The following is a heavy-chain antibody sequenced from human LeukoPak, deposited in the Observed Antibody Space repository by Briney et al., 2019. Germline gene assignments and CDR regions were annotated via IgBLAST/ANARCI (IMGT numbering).Heavy chain of an antibody. Sequence: KPSETLSLTCAASGYSISSGYYWGWIRQPPGKGLEWIGSIYHSGSTYYNPSLKSRVTISVDTSKNQFSLKLSSVTAADTAVYYCARDYSNYVRGFDYWGQGTLVTVSS. CDR3: ARDYSNYVRGFDY. J-gene: IGHJ4*02. V-gene: IGHV4-38-2*01. CDR2: IYHSGST. CDR1: GYSISSGYY. D-gene: IGHD4-11*01.